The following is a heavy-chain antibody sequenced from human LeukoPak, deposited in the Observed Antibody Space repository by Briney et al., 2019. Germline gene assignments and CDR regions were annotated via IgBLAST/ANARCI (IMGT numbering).Heavy chain of an antibody. CDR3: AKGGRTFTAAFDI. CDR2: ISRSGDSA. J-gene: IGHJ3*02. D-gene: IGHD3-16*01. Sequence: GGSLRLSCAASRFTFKNYVMNWVRQAPGKGLEWVSAISRSGDSAFYTDSVKGRFTISRDNSKDTLYLQMNSLRADDTAIYYCAKGGRTFTAAFDIWGQGTMVAVSS. CDR1: RFTFKNYV. V-gene: IGHV3-23*01.